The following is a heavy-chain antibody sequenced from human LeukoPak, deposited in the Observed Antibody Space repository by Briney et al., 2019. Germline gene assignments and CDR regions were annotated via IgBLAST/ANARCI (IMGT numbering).Heavy chain of an antibody. Sequence: PGGSLRLSCAASGFTFSSYWMSWVRQALGKGLEWVANIKQDGSEKYYVDSVKGRFTISRDNAKNSLYLQMNSLRAEDTAVYYCARVKVTIFGVVMGRWFDPWGQGTLVTVSS. CDR1: GFTFSSYW. CDR3: ARVKVTIFGVVMGRWFDP. J-gene: IGHJ5*02. CDR2: IKQDGSEK. V-gene: IGHV3-7*01. D-gene: IGHD3-3*01.